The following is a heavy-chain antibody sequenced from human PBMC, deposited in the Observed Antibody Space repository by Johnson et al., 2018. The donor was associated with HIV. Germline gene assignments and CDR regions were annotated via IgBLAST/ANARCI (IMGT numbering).Heavy chain of an antibody. CDR2: ISYDGSNK. J-gene: IGHJ3*02. CDR1: GFIFSTYA. CDR3: ARDRGSYYRTFDI. Sequence: QVQLVESGGGVVQPGRSLRLSCAASGFIFSTYAIHWVRQAPGKGLEWVAVISYDGSNKYYADSVKGRFTISRDNSKNTLYLQMNSLRAEDTAVYYCARDRGSYYRTFDIWGQGTMVTVSS. D-gene: IGHD1-26*01. V-gene: IGHV3-30*04.